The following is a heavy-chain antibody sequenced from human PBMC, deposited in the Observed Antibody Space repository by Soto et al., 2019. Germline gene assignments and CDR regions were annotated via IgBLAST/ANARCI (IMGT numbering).Heavy chain of an antibody. Sequence: VQLVESGGGLVQPGGSLRLSCAASGFTVSSSHMSWVRQAPGKGLEWVSVIYNGGSTYYADSVKGRFTISRDNSKNTLYLQMNSLRAEDTAVYYCARVPGGGILNYWGQGTLVTVSS. V-gene: IGHV3-66*01. CDR2: IYNGGST. CDR3: ARVPGGGILNY. CDR1: GFTVSSSH. D-gene: IGHD2-15*01. J-gene: IGHJ4*02.